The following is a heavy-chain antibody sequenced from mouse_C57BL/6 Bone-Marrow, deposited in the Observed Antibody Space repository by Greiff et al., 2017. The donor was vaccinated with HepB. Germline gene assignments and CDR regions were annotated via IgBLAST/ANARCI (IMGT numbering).Heavy chain of an antibody. CDR3: ARPNYYDRAWFAY. Sequence: EVKLLESGGGLVQPGGSLKLSCAASGIDFSRYWMSWVRRAPGKGLEWIGEINPDSSTINYAPSLKDKFIISRDNAKNTLYLQMSKVRSEDTALYYCARPNYYDRAWFAYWGQGTLVTVSA. V-gene: IGHV4-1*01. J-gene: IGHJ3*01. D-gene: IGHD2-4*01. CDR2: INPDSSTI. CDR1: GIDFSRYW.